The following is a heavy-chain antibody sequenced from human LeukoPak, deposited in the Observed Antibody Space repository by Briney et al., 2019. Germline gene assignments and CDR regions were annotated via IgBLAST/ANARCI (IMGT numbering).Heavy chain of an antibody. Sequence: SVKVSCKASGGTFSSYAISWVRQAPGQGLEWMGRIIPIFGTAHYAQKFQGRVTIPTDESTSTAHMELSSLRSEDTAVYYCARDPITMVRGVPNYGYFDYWGQGTLVTVSS. D-gene: IGHD3-10*01. V-gene: IGHV1-69*05. CDR2: IIPIFGTA. J-gene: IGHJ4*02. CDR3: ARDPITMVRGVPNYGYFDY. CDR1: GGTFSSYA.